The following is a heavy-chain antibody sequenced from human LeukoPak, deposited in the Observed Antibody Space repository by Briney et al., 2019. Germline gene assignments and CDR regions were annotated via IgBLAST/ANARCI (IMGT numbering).Heavy chain of an antibody. CDR2: IYPGDSDT. CDR3: ARHGPNYYYDSSGDY. V-gene: IGHV5-51*01. D-gene: IGHD3-22*01. J-gene: IGHJ4*02. CDR1: GYSFTSYC. Sequence: GESLKISCKGSGYSFTSYCIGWLRQMPGKSLEWMGIIYPGDSDTRYSPSFQGQVTISADKSISTAYLQWSSLKASDTAMYYCARHGPNYYYDSSGDYWGQGTLVTVSS.